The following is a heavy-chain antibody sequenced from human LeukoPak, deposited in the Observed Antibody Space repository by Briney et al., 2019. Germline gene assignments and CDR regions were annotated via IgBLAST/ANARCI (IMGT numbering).Heavy chain of an antibody. Sequence: GGSLRLSCAASGFTFSILDMSWVRQAPGKGLEWVSAISGSGGRTYYADSVKGRFTISRDNSKNTLYLQMNSLRVEDTAVYYCAKGRTSGSFDYWGQGTLVTVSS. J-gene: IGHJ4*02. V-gene: IGHV3-23*01. CDR1: GFTFSILD. D-gene: IGHD3-3*01. CDR2: ISGSGGRT. CDR3: AKGRTSGSFDY.